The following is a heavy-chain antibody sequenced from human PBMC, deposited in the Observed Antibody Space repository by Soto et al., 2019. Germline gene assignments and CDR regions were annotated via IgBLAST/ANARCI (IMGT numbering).Heavy chain of an antibody. CDR3: VRGHQWLLMNV. V-gene: IGHV4-30-4*01. D-gene: IGHD6-19*01. Sequence: QVQLQESGPGLVKPSQTLSLTCTVSGASIFSGDYYWTWIRQPPGKGLEWIGYIDYRGTTFYNPSLQSRITMSIDTSNNPFSLNLRSVTAADAAVYYCVRGHQWLLMNVWGQGTTVTVSS. J-gene: IGHJ6*02. CDR1: GASIFSGDYY. CDR2: IDYRGTT.